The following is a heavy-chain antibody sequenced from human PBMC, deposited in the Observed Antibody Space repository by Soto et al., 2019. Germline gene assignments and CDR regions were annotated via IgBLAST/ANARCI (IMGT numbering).Heavy chain of an antibody. CDR1: GYTFKNYG. V-gene: IGHV1-18*04. CDR2: ISAYNGDT. D-gene: IGHD3-9*01. CDR3: VLGGLETGYYRDMDY. Sequence: QDHLVQSGAEVKKPGASAKVSCKASGYTFKNYGINWVRQAPGRGLEWVAWISAYNGDTSYAQHFQGRVTVTNKTLTNTAYMELRSLRPDDTAVYFCVLGGLETGYYRDMDYWGQGTLVSVSS. J-gene: IGHJ4*02.